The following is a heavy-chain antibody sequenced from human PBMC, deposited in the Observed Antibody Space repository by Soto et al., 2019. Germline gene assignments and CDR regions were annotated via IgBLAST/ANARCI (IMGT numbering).Heavy chain of an antibody. Sequence: QVQLVQSGAEVKKPGSSVKVSCKASGGTFSNYAISWVRQAPGQGLEWMGGIIPIFATANYAQKFQGRVTITADESTSTAYMELSVLRSEDTAVYYCAIPLGARYYDILTGYFENWFDPWGQGTLVTVSS. CDR2: IIPIFATA. CDR3: AIPLGARYYDILTGYFENWFDP. CDR1: GGTFSNYA. J-gene: IGHJ5*02. V-gene: IGHV1-69*01. D-gene: IGHD3-9*01.